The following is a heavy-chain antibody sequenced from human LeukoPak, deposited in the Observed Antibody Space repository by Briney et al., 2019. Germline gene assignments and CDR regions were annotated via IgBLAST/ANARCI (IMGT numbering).Heavy chain of an antibody. CDR2: IWDDGSNK. V-gene: IGHV3-33*01. CDR3: ARAEVPAAIKSGAFDI. D-gene: IGHD2-2*01. J-gene: IGHJ3*02. CDR1: GFTFSSYG. Sequence: PGGSLRLSCAASGFTFSSYGMRWVRHAPGKGLGWVAVIWDDGSNKDYADSVNGRFTIPRDNSKSTLYLQMNSLRAEGTAVYYCARAEVPAAIKSGAFDIWGQGTMVTVSS.